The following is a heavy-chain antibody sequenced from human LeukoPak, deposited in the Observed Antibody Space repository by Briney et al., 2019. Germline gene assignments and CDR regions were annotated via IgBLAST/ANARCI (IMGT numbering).Heavy chain of an antibody. CDR2: IEQDGSEK. J-gene: IGHJ3*02. D-gene: IGHD3-22*01. CDR1: GFTFSSYW. Sequence: GGSLRLSCAASGFTFSSYWMSWVRQAPGKGLEWVANIEQDGSEKYYVDSVKGRFTISRDNAKNSLYLQMNSLRAEDTAVYYCARDNHYYDSSEDIWGQGTMVTVSS. CDR3: ARDNHYYDSSEDI. V-gene: IGHV3-7*01.